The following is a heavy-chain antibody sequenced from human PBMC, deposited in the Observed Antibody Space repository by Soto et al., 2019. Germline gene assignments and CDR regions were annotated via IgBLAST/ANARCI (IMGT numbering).Heavy chain of an antibody. J-gene: IGHJ6*02. CDR3: ASPREGRLYCSTSCYPSYYYGMDV. D-gene: IGHD2-2*01. CDR1: GGTFSSYA. Sequence: QVQLVQSGAEVKKPGSSVKVSCKASGGTFSSYAISWVRQAPGQGLEWMGGIIPIFGTANYAQKFQGRVTITADESTSTAYMELSSLRSEDTAVYYWASPREGRLYCSTSCYPSYYYGMDVWGQGTTVTVSS. V-gene: IGHV1-69*01. CDR2: IIPIFGTA.